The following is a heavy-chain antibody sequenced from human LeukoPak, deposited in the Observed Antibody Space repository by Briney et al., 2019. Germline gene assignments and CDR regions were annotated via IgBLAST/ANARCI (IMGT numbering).Heavy chain of an antibody. Sequence: GGSLRLSCAASGFTFSSYWMSWVRQAPGKGLEWVSAISGSGGSTYYADSVKGRFTISRDNSKNTLYLQMNSLRAEDTAVYYCAKHEPLTMIVVVPLLDYWGQGTLVTVSS. V-gene: IGHV3-23*01. D-gene: IGHD3-22*01. J-gene: IGHJ4*02. CDR3: AKHEPLTMIVVVPLLDY. CDR2: ISGSGGST. CDR1: GFTFSSYW.